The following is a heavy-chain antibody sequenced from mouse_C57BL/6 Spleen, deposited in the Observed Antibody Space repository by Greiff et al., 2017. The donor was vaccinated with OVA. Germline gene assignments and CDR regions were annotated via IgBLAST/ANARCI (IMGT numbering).Heavy chain of an antibody. CDR3: TSLFVTTVVGYVDV. D-gene: IGHD1-1*01. CDR1: GFSLTSYG. CDR2: IWSGGST. J-gene: IGHJ1*01. V-gene: IGHV2-2*01. Sequence: VQLKESGPGLVQPSQCLSITCTVSGFSLTSYGVHWVRQSPGKGLEWLGVIWSGGSTDYNAAFISRLSTSNDNSKSQGFFKMNSLQADDTAIYYCTSLFVTTVVGYVDVRGAGTTVTVSS.